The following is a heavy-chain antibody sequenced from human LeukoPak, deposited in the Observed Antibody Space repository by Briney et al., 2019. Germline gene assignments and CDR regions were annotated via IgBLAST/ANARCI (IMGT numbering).Heavy chain of an antibody. CDR3: AREGPGIAVAGTVIYPY. Sequence: GASVKVSCKASGGTFSSYAISWVRQAPGQGLEWMGGIIPIFGTANYAQKFQSRVTITADESTSTAYMELSSLRSEDTAVYYCAREGPGIAVAGTVIYPYWGQGTLVTVSS. J-gene: IGHJ4*02. CDR1: GGTFSSYA. CDR2: IIPIFGTA. V-gene: IGHV1-69*13. D-gene: IGHD6-19*01.